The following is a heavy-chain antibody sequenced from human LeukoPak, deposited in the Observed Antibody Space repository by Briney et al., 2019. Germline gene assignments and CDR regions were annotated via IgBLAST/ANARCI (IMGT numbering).Heavy chain of an antibody. D-gene: IGHD5-12*01. J-gene: IGHJ4*02. CDR3: AGEPSGYN. Sequence: PSETLSLTCAVYGGSFSGYYWSWIRQPPGKGLEWIGEINHSGSTNYNPSLKSRVTISVDTSKNQFSLKLSSVTAADTAVYYCAGEPSGYNWGQGTLVTVSS. CDR2: INHSGST. CDR1: GGSFSGYY. V-gene: IGHV4-34*01.